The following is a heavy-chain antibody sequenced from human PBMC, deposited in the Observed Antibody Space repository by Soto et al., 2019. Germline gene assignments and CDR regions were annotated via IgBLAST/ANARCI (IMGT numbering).Heavy chain of an antibody. V-gene: IGHV4-34*01. Sequence: QVQLQRWGAGLLKPSETLSLTCAVYGGSFSGYYWSWIRQPPGKGLEWIGEINHSGSTNYNPSLKSRVTISVDTSKNQFSLKLSSVTAADTAVYYCARGRMLTNLNFDYWGQGTLVTVSS. CDR3: ARGRMLTNLNFDY. CDR2: INHSGST. J-gene: IGHJ4*02. D-gene: IGHD2-8*01. CDR1: GGSFSGYY.